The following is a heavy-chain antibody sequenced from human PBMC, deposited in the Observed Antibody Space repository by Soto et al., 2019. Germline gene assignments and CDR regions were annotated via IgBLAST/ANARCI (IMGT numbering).Heavy chain of an antibody. J-gene: IGHJ2*01. CDR1: GGSINNDDFY. Sequence: SETLSLTCSVSGGSINNDDFYWSWLRQTPGRGLQWIGYVYYSGSSDCIPSLKSRLSMSIDKSKNQFTLKLSSVTAADTAIYYCARMSYYYDKWYFDLWGRGTLVTVSS. D-gene: IGHD3-22*01. CDR3: ARMSYYYDKWYFDL. CDR2: VYYSGSS. V-gene: IGHV4-30-4*01.